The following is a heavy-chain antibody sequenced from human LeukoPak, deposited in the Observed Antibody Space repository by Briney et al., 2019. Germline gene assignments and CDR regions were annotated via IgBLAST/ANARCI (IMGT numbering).Heavy chain of an antibody. CDR1: GGSISGYY. D-gene: IGHD2-2*01. CDR3: ARSYCSTTSCSEFDY. CDR2: IYYSGST. V-gene: IGHV4-59*01. Sequence: KPSETLSLTCTVSGGSISGYYWSWIRQPPGKGLEWIGYIYYSGSTNYNPSLKSRITISVDTSKNQLSLKLSSVTAADTAVYYCARSYCSTTSCSEFDYWGQGTLVTVSS. J-gene: IGHJ4*02.